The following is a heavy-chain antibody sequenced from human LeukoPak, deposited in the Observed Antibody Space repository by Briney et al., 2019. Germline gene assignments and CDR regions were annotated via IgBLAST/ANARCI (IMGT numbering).Heavy chain of an antibody. D-gene: IGHD3-9*01. CDR3: AREAVVRYPDY. CDR1: DDTFSNYG. J-gene: IGHJ4*02. Sequence: ASVKVSCKASDDTFSNYGISWVRQAPGQGLEWMGWISAYNGNTNYAQKLQGRVTMTTDTSTSTAYMELRSLRSDDTAVYYCAREAVVRYPDYWGQGTLVTVSS. V-gene: IGHV1-18*01. CDR2: ISAYNGNT.